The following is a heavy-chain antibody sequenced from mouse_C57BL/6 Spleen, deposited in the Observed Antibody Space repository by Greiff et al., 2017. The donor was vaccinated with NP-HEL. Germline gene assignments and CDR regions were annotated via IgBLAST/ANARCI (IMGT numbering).Heavy chain of an antibody. CDR3: ARLKDYYARDC. J-gene: IGHJ4*01. CDR1: GYAFSSSW. Sequence: VQRVESGPELVKPGASVKISCKASGYAFSSSWMNWVKQRPGKGLEWIGRIYPGDGDTNYNGKFKGKATLTADKSSSTAYMQLSSLTSEDSAVYFCARLKDYYARDCWGQGTSVTVSS. CDR2: IYPGDGDT. V-gene: IGHV1-82*01.